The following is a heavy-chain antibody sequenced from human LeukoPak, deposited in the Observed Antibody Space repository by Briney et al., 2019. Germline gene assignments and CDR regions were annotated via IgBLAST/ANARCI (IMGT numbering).Heavy chain of an antibody. J-gene: IGHJ4*02. V-gene: IGHV4-59*01. CDR3: SRATSSWRPFDY. D-gene: IGHD6-13*01. CDR2: IYYSGST. Sequence: SETLSLTCTVSDGSISSYYWSWIRQPPGKGLEWIGYIYYSGSTNYNPSLKSRLTISVDTSKNQFSLKLTSVTAADTAVYYCSRATSSWRPFDYWGQGALVTVSS. CDR1: DGSISSYY.